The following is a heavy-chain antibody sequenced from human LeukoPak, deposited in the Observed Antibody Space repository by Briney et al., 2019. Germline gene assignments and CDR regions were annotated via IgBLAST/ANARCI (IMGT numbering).Heavy chain of an antibody. CDR2: ISYDGSNK. CDR1: GFTFSSYG. Sequence: GGSLRLSCAASGFTFSSYGMHWVRQAPGKGLEWVAVISYDGSNKYYADSVKGRFTISRDNSKNTLYLQMNSLRAEDTAVCYCAKWAYNYQSFLDYWGQGTLVTVSS. CDR3: AKWAYNYQSFLDY. V-gene: IGHV3-30*18. J-gene: IGHJ4*02. D-gene: IGHD1-20*01.